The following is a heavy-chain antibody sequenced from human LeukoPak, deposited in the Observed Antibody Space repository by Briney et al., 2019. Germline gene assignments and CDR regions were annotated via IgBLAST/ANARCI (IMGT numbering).Heavy chain of an antibody. V-gene: IGHV3-11*01. Sequence: GSLRLSCAASGFTFSDYYMSWIRQAPGKGLEWVSYISSSGSTIYYADSVKGRFTISRDNAKNSLYLQMNSLRAEDTAVYYCAKGVVAVTRPLDYWGQGTLVTVSS. J-gene: IGHJ4*02. CDR3: AKGVVAVTRPLDY. D-gene: IGHD2-15*01. CDR2: ISSSGSTI. CDR1: GFTFSDYY.